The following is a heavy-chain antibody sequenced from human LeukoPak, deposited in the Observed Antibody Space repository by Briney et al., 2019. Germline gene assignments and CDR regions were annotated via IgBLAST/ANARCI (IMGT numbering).Heavy chain of an antibody. CDR3: ARAGPSITMVRAYYYYMDV. J-gene: IGHJ6*03. D-gene: IGHD3-10*01. V-gene: IGHV1-18*01. CDR2: ISAYNGNT. CDR1: GYTFTSYG. Sequence: ASVKVSCKVSGYTFTSYGISRVRQAPGQGLEWMGWISAYNGNTNYAQKLQGRVTMTTDTSTSTAYMELRSLRSDDTAVYYCARAGPSITMVRAYYYYMDVWGKGTTVTISS.